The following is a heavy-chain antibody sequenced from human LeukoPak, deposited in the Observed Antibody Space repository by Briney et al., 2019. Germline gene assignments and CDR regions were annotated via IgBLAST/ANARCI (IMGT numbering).Heavy chain of an antibody. D-gene: IGHD6-13*01. Sequence: QPGGSLRLSCAASGFTFSSYWMSWVRRAPGKGLEWVANTKYDGSEKDYVDPVKGRFTISRDNAKNSLYLQMDSLRAEDTAVYYCARDIAPAGLFFDYWGQGTLVTVSS. CDR2: TKYDGSEK. CDR3: ARDIAPAGLFFDY. J-gene: IGHJ4*02. V-gene: IGHV3-7*01. CDR1: GFTFSSYW.